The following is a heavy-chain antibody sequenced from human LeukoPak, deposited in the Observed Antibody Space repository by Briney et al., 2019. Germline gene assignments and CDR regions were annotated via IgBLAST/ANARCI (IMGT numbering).Heavy chain of an antibody. D-gene: IGHD6-13*01. Sequence: GGSLRLSCAASGFTFDDYAMHWVRQAPGKGLEWVSGISWNSGSIGYADSVKGRFTISRDNAKNTLYLQMNSLRAEDTAVYYCARELTSSSWYNAFDIWGQGTMVTVSS. CDR2: ISWNSGSI. J-gene: IGHJ3*02. CDR3: ARELTSSSWYNAFDI. CDR1: GFTFDDYA. V-gene: IGHV3-9*01.